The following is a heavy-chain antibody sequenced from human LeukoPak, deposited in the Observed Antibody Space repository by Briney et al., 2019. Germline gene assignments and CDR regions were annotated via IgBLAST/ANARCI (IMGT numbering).Heavy chain of an antibody. J-gene: IGHJ4*02. V-gene: IGHV4-61*05. CDR2: IYYSGST. CDR3: ARVVRGSDFDY. Sequence: SETLSLTCTVSGGSISSSSYYWGWIRQPPGKGLEWIGYIYYSGSTNYNPSLKSRVTISVDTSKNQFSLKLSSVTAADTAVYYCARVVRGSDFDYWGQGTLVTVSS. D-gene: IGHD3-16*01. CDR1: GGSISSSSYY.